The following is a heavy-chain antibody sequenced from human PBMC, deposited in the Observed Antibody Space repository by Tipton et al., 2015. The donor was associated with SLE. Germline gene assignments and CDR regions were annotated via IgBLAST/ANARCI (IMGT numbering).Heavy chain of an antibody. CDR3: TTDVRGDGGTRGY. D-gene: IGHD3-10*02. J-gene: IGHJ4*02. CDR1: GFTFDNYE. CDR2: ITTNGGST. V-gene: IGHV3-64*07. Sequence: QLVQSGGGLVPPGRSLRLSCAASGFTFDNYEMNWVRQAPGKGLEYVSAITTNGGSTYYADSVKGRFTISRDNSRNTVYLQMGSLKTEDTAVYYCTTDVRGDGGTRGYWGQGTLVTVSS.